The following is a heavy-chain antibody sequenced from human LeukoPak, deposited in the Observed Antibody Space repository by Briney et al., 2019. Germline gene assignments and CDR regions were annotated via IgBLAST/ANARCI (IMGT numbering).Heavy chain of an antibody. CDR3: ARDPSNTSGWYIFFDF. CDR1: GYTFTRYG. CDR2: ISTYNGDT. V-gene: IGHV1-18*01. Sequence: ASVKVSCKASGYTFTRYGITWVRQAPGQGLEWMGWISTYNGDTEYAQKLQGRVTLTRDTSTNTAYMELRSLTSDDTAVYYCARDPSNTSGWYIFFDFWGQGTLVAVSS. D-gene: IGHD6-19*01. J-gene: IGHJ4*02.